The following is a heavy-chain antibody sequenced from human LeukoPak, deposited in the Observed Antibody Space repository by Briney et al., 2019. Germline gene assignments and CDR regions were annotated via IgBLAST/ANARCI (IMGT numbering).Heavy chain of an antibody. V-gene: IGHV3-74*01. J-gene: IGHJ4*02. CDR1: GFTFSSHW. CDR2: INSDGSST. CDR3: ARDLTSEWELLN. Sequence: GGSLRLSCAASGFTFSSHWMHWVRQAPGKGLVWVSRINSDGSSTNYADSVRGRFTISRDNAKNTLYLQMNSLRAEGTAVYYCARDLTSEWELLNWGQGALVTVSS. D-gene: IGHD1-26*01.